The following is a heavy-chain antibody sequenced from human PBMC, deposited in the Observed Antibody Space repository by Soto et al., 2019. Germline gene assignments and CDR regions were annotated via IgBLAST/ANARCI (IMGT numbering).Heavy chain of an antibody. D-gene: IGHD3-10*01. Sequence: QVQLVQSGAEVKRPGSSVKVSCKASGDTFNFYSINWVRQAPGVGLEWMGRVNPIVSMSNYAQKFQGRVTMTADKSTSTCYMELSSLRSEDTAIYYCAGSYGSGYRAFDYWGQGALVTVSS. V-gene: IGHV1-69*02. CDR1: GDTFNFYS. J-gene: IGHJ4*02. CDR2: VNPIVSMS. CDR3: AGSYGSGYRAFDY.